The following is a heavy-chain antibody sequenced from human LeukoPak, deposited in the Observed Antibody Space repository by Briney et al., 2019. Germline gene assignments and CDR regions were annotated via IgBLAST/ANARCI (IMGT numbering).Heavy chain of an antibody. CDR1: GFTFANYA. D-gene: IGHD5-12*01. CDR2: IRSQANGATT. J-gene: IGHJ4*02. Sequence: GGSLRLSCTASGFTFANYAMTWVRQAPGKGLEWVGFIRSQANGATTDYAASVKGRFTISRNDSKSIAYLQMNSLRAEDTAVYYCARGPSGYHNTGGQGTLVTVSS. V-gene: IGHV3-49*04. CDR3: ARGPSGYHNT.